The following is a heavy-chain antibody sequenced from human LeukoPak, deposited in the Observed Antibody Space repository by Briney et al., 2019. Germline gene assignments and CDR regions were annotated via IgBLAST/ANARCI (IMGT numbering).Heavy chain of an antibody. CDR3: ARLPHPFLTAEGYYFDH. Sequence: SETLSLTCTVSGGSISSYYWSWIRQPPGKGLEWIGYIYYSGSTNYNPSLKSRVTISVDTSKNQFSLKLSSVTAADTAVYYCARLPHPFLTAEGYYFDHWGQGTLVTVSS. CDR2: IYYSGST. CDR1: GGSISSYY. J-gene: IGHJ4*02. V-gene: IGHV4-59*08. D-gene: IGHD1-20*01.